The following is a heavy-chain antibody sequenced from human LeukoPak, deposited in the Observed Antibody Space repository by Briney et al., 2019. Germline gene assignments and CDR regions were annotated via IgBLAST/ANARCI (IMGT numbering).Heavy chain of an antibody. J-gene: IGHJ6*02. Sequence: SETLSLTCTVSGGSISSSTYYWGWIRQPPGKGLEWIGYISYSGSTKYNPSLESRVTISVDTSKSQFSLKLRSVTAADTAVYYCARDRTYSDSSTTYFYGMDVWGHGTTVTVSS. CDR1: GGSISSSTYY. V-gene: IGHV4-61*01. D-gene: IGHD1-26*01. CDR3: ARDRTYSDSSTTYFYGMDV. CDR2: ISYSGST.